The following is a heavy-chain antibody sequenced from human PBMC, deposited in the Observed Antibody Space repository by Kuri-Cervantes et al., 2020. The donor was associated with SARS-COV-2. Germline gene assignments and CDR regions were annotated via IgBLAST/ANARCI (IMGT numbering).Heavy chain of an antibody. CDR2: ISGSGGYT. CDR3: ARDLISVTAYFDF. V-gene: IGHV3-21*05. Sequence: GGSLRLSCAASGFTFSSYSMNWVRQAPGKGLEWVSYISGSGGYTNYADSVKGRFTISRDNAKNSVYLQMRSVRAEDTAVYYCARDLISVTAYFDFWGQGTQVTVSS. J-gene: IGHJ4*02. D-gene: IGHD2-21*02. CDR1: GFTFSSYS.